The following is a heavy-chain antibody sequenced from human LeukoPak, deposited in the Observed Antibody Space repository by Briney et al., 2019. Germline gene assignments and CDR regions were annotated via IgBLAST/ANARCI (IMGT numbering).Heavy chain of an antibody. J-gene: IGHJ6*02. CDR3: ARARRLYYYYYYGMDV. CDR2: INHSGST. CDR1: GGSFSGYY. Sequence: SETLSLTCAVYGGSFSGYYWSWIRQPPGKGVEWLGEINHSGSTNYNPSLKSRVTISVDTSKNQFSLKLSSVTAADTAVYYCARARRLYYYYYYGMDVWGQGTTVTVSS. D-gene: IGHD4/OR15-4a*01. V-gene: IGHV4-34*01.